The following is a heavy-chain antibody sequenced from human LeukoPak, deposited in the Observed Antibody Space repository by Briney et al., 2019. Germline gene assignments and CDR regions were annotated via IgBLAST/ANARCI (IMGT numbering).Heavy chain of an antibody. CDR3: AREVSRFDKRYFDL. Sequence: GGSLRLSCVASGFTFDDYGIGWVRQAPGKGLEWVSGINWNGGSTDYADSVKGRFTISRDNAKNSVYLQMSSLRAEDTAVYYCAREVSRFDKRYFDLWGRGTLVTVSS. CDR1: GFTFDDYG. D-gene: IGHD3-16*01. J-gene: IGHJ2*01. V-gene: IGHV3-20*04. CDR2: INWNGGST.